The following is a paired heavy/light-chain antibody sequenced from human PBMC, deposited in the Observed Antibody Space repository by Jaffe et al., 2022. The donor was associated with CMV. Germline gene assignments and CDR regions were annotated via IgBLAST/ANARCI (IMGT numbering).Heavy chain of an antibody. D-gene: IGHD2-2*01. CDR2: IYYSGST. J-gene: IGHJ6*02. CDR1: GGSIRSTAYY. V-gene: IGHV4-39*01. Sequence: QLQMQESGPGLLKPSETLSLTCTVSGGSIRSTAYYWGWFRQPPGKGLDWIGSIYYSGSTFYSPSLKSRLTISVDMSKNQFSLNLASVTAADSAVYYCARHHSTNTWHNYYGVDVWGQGTTVTVSS. CDR3: ARHHSTNTWHNYYGVDV.
Light chain of an antibody. CDR2: GAS. CDR3: QQYDDWPLT. CDR1: QSVTSH. Sequence: EIVMTQSPATLPVSPGERVTLSCRASQSVTSHLAWYQQKPGQAPRLLIYGASTRATDIPARFSGSGSGTEFTLTISSLQSEDFAVYYCQQYDDWPLTFGGGTKVEI. J-gene: IGKJ4*01. V-gene: IGKV3-15*01.